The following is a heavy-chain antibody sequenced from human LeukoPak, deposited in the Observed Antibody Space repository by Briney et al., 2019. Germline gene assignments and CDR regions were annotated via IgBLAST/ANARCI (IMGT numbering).Heavy chain of an antibody. Sequence: SQTLSLTCTVSGGSISSGDYYWSWIRQPPGTGLEWIGYIYYSGSTYYNPSLKSRVTISVDTSKNQFSLKLSSVTAADTAVYYCARSASGYSYGYYLFDYWGQGTLVTVSS. J-gene: IGHJ4*02. CDR3: ARSASGYSYGYYLFDY. D-gene: IGHD5-18*01. CDR2: IYYSGST. CDR1: GGSISSGDYY. V-gene: IGHV4-30-4*01.